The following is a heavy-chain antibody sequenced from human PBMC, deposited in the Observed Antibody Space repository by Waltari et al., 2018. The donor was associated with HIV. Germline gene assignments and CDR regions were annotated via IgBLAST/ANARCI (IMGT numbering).Heavy chain of an antibody. CDR1: GFSFTGYS. CDR2: ITPNTGDT. Sequence: QVQLVQSGAEMKKPGASVKVSCKTFGFSFTGYSIHWLRQAPGQGLEWMGWITPNTGDTKESKKFEGRVTMTRDTSIYTVYLEVISLRPNDTAMYVCARGGYCSVANCYGDYWGQGTLVTVSS. J-gene: IGHJ4*02. CDR3: ARGGYCSVANCYGDY. D-gene: IGHD2-15*01. V-gene: IGHV1-2*02.